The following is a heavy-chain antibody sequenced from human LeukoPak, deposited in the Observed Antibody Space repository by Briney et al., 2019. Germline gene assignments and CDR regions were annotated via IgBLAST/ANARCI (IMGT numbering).Heavy chain of an antibody. CDR1: GYTFTGYY. CDR3: ASDGSLAY. Sequence: ASVKVSCKASGYTFTGYYIHWVRQAPGQGLEWMGWINSNSGATNYAQKFQGRVTMTRDTSISTAYMELTRLASDDTAVYYCASDGSLAYWGQGTLVTVSS. J-gene: IGHJ4*02. CDR2: INSNSGAT. V-gene: IGHV1-2*02. D-gene: IGHD5-12*01.